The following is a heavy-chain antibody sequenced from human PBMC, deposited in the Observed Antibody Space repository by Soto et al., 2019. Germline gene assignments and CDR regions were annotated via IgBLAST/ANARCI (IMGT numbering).Heavy chain of an antibody. CDR2: IYEGETT. D-gene: IGHD3-10*01. V-gene: IGHV4-39*01. CDR3: ARRGSGHTFDY. CDR1: GASISRTGFH. Sequence: QLQLQESGPGLVKPSETLSLTCAVSGASISRTGFHWGWIRQPPGQGLEWIGSIYEGETTFYNSSLKSRGTISADASKTHFSLKLSSVTAADTAVYYCARRGSGHTFDYWGQGTLVTVSS. J-gene: IGHJ4*02.